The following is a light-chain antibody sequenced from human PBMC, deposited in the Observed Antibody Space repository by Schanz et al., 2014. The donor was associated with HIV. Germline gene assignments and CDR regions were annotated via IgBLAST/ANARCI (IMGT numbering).Light chain of an antibody. J-gene: IGKJ5*01. CDR1: QSISEW. Sequence: DIQMTQSPSTLSASVGDRITITCRASQSISEWLAWYQQKPGQAPNLLISEASTLESGVPSRFSGTRSGTDFTLSISSLQPEDFATYYCQQFNNHPITFGQGTRLEIK. CDR2: EAS. V-gene: IGKV1-5*03. CDR3: QQFNNHPIT.